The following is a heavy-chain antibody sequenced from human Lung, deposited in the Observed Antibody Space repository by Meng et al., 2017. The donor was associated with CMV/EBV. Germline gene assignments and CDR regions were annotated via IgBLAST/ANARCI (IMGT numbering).Heavy chain of an antibody. D-gene: IGHD3-10*01. J-gene: IGHJ4*02. V-gene: IGHV4-39*01. CDR3: ARRRGGSGRDC. Sequence: LQRQESGPGVVSPSETLSLTCTVSGASIRSSNYYWDWIRQPPGKGLEWIGAIYHSGSTSYNPSLQSRVTMFVDTSKNQFSLMLTSVTATDTAVYYCARRRGGSGRDCWGQGTLVTVSS. CDR1: GASIRSSNYY. CDR2: IYHSGST.